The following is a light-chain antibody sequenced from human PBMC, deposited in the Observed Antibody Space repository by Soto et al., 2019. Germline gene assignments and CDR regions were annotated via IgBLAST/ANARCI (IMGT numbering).Light chain of an antibody. CDR2: AAS. CDR3: QNYNSAPFT. J-gene: IGKJ3*01. Sequence: DIQMTQSPSSLSASVGDRVTITCRASPGISIYLAWYQQKPGRVPTLLMYAASTLQSGVPSRFSGRGSGTDFNLTIGSLQPEDVATYYCQNYNSAPFTFVPGTKVDIK. V-gene: IGKV1-27*01. CDR1: PGISIY.